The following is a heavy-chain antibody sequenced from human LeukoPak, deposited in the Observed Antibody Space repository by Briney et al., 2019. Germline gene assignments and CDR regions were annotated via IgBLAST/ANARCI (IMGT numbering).Heavy chain of an antibody. D-gene: IGHD3-3*01. CDR1: GYTFTRYH. CDR3: ARETIFGVVREYYFDY. J-gene: IGHJ4*02. V-gene: IGHV1-46*01. CDR2: INPSGGTT. Sequence: ASVKVSCKTSGYTFTRYHIHWVRQAPGQGLEWMGVINPSGGTTTYAQNFQGRVTMTRDTSTITVYMELSSLRSDDTAVYYCARETIFGVVREYYFDYWGQGTLVTVS.